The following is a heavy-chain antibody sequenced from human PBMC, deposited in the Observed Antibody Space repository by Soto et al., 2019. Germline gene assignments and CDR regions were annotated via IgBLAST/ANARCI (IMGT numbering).Heavy chain of an antibody. Sequence: DVQLVESGGGLMQPGESLRLSCAASGLTVSGKKYVAWVRQVPGKGLEWVSALYDVDGSFYADSVQGRFTTSSDSSKTTVYLQMNGLIPDDTAVYYCATWHEREHAYDVWGQGTTVTVSS. J-gene: IGHJ3*01. D-gene: IGHD1-1*01. V-gene: IGHV3-53*01. CDR3: ATWHEREHAYDV. CDR1: GLTVSGKKY. CDR2: LYDVDGS.